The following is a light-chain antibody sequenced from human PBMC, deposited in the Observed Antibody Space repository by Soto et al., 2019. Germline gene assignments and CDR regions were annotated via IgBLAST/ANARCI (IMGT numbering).Light chain of an antibody. Sequence: DIQMTQSPSFVSASGGDRVTIICRASQGISSWLAWYQQKPGRAPKLLIYAASRLQGGVPLRFSGSGSGTEFTLSISSLQPEDVATYYCQQLDSFPLTFGQGTRLEIK. CDR2: AAS. CDR3: QQLDSFPLT. CDR1: QGISSW. V-gene: IGKV1-12*01. J-gene: IGKJ5*01.